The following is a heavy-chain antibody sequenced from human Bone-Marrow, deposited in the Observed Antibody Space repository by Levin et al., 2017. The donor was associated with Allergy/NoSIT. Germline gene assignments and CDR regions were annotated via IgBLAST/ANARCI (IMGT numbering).Heavy chain of an antibody. Sequence: PGGSLRLSCAASGLTVSSSYMHWVRQAPGRGLEWVSVIRSVGTTYHADSVRGRFTISRDNSKNTLYLQMNSLRAEDTAMYYCATEGVRSSGWNDALDIWGQGTMVTVSS. CDR2: IRSVGTT. CDR1: GLTVSSSY. J-gene: IGHJ3*02. CDR3: ATEGVRSSGWNDALDI. V-gene: IGHV3-66*01. D-gene: IGHD6-19*01.